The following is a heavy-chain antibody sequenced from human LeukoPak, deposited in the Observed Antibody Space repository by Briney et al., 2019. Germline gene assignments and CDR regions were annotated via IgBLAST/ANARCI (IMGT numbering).Heavy chain of an antibody. D-gene: IGHD1-7*01. CDR2: ISGSGGGT. CDR1: GFTFSSYA. CDR3: AKRRGLELLYYYYMDV. V-gene: IGHV3-23*01. Sequence: GGSLRLSCAASGFTFSSYAMRWVRQAPGKGLELVSSISGSGGGTYYADSVKGRFTISRDNSKNTLYLQMNSLRAEDTAVYYCAKRRGLELLYYYYMDVWGKGTTVTVSS. J-gene: IGHJ6*03.